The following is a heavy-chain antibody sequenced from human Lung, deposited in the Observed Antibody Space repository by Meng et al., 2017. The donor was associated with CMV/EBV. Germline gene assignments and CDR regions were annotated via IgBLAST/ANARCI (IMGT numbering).Heavy chain of an antibody. V-gene: IGHV1-2*02. D-gene: IGHD3-22*01. CDR1: GYTFTGYY. CDR2: INPNSGGT. CDR3: ARVDYYDSSGYYNPDY. Sequence: GYTFTGYYMNWGRQAPGQGLEWMGWINPNSGGTNYAQKFQGRVTMTRDTSISTAYMELSRLRSDDTAVYYCARVDYYDSSGYYNPDYWGQGTLVTVSS. J-gene: IGHJ4*02.